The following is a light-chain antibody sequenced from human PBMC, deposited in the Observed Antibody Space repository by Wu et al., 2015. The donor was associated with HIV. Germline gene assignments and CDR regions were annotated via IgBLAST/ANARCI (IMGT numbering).Light chain of an antibody. Sequence: EIVMTQSPVTLSVSPGERATLSCRASQSVSSKFAWYQQKPGQAPRLLIYDASTRATGIPARFSGSGSGTEFTLTINNVQSEDIAVYFCQQYYDWPPVTFGGGTKVEIK. CDR1: QSVSSK. V-gene: IGKV3-15*01. CDR3: QQYYDWPPVT. J-gene: IGKJ4*01. CDR2: DAS.